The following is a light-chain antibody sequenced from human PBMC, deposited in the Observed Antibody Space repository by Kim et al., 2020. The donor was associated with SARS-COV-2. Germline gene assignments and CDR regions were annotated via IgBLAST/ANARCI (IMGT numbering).Light chain of an antibody. CDR3: QQYGSSPGT. J-gene: IGKJ2*01. CDR2: GAS. Sequence: LSPRERATLSCRASQSVSSSYLAWYQQKPGQAPRLLIYGASSRDTGIPDRFSGSGSGTDFTLTISRLEPEDFAVYYCQQYGSSPGTFGQGTKLEI. CDR1: QSVSSSY. V-gene: IGKV3-20*01.